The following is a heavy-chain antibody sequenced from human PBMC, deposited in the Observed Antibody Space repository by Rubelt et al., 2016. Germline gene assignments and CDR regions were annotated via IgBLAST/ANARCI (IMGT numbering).Heavy chain of an antibody. CDR2: ISGSGGST. D-gene: IGHD2-2*01. CDR3: ARANQVPRAYYYYGRDV. J-gene: IGHJ6*02. V-gene: IGHV3-23*01. CDR1: GFTFSSYA. Sequence: QPGRSLRLSCAASGFTFSSYAMSWVRQAPGKGLEWVSAISGSGGSTYYADSVKGRFTISRDNAKNSLYLQMNSLRAEDTAVYYCARANQVPRAYYYYGRDVWGQGTTVTVSS.